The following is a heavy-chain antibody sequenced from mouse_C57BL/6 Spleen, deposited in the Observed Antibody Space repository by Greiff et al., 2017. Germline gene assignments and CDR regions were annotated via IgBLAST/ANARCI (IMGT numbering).Heavy chain of an antibody. Sequence: QVQLKESGAELARPGASVKLSCKASGYTFTSYGISWVKQRTGQGLEWIGEIYPRSGNTYYNEKFKGKATLTADKSSSTAYMELRSLTSEDSAVYFCAREPPIYYDYDGYAMDYWGQGTSVTVSS. D-gene: IGHD2-4*01. CDR3: AREPPIYYDYDGYAMDY. J-gene: IGHJ4*01. V-gene: IGHV1-81*01. CDR1: GYTFTSYG. CDR2: IYPRSGNT.